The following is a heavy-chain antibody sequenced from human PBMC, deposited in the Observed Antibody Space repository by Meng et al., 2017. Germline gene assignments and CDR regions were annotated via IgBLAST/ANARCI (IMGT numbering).Heavy chain of an antibody. D-gene: IGHD6-19*01. V-gene: IGHV2-5*02. Sequence: SGPTLVKPTQTLTLTCTFSGFSLSTSRVGVGWIRQPPGKALEWLALIYWDDDKRYRPSLKNRLSITKDTSKNQVVLTMTNMDPVDTATYYCAHRREIGDGQWLVPYYFDYWGQGTLVTVSS. J-gene: IGHJ4*02. CDR1: GFSLSTSRVG. CDR3: AHRREIGDGQWLVPYYFDY. CDR2: IYWDDDK.